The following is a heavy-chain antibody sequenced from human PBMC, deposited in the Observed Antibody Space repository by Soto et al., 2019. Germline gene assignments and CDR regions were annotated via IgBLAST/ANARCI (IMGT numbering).Heavy chain of an antibody. D-gene: IGHD2-21*01. J-gene: IGHJ4*02. CDR1: GFSFSSHS. CDR3: ARGRGYCGGTNCYLDY. CDR2: ISSSGSTI. V-gene: IGHV3-48*02. Sequence: GGSLRLSCAASGFSFSSHSMKWVRQAPGRGLEWVSYISSSGSTIYYADSVKGRFTISRDNAKNSLYLQMNSLRDDDTAVYYCARGRGYCGGTNCYLDYWGQGA.